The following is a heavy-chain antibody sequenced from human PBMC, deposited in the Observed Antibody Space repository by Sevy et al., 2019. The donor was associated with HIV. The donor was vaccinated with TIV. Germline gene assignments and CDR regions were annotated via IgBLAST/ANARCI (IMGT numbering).Heavy chain of an antibody. Sequence: SETLSLTCTVSGGSISSSSYYWGWIRQPPGKGLEWIGSIYYSGSTYYNPSLKSRVTISVDTSKNRFSLKLSSVTAADTAVYYCAGLGVARGYYDFWSGYYYGWFDPWGQGTLVTVSS. CDR1: GGSISSSSYY. D-gene: IGHD3-3*01. CDR2: IYYSGST. CDR3: AGLGVARGYYDFWSGYYYGWFDP. V-gene: IGHV4-39*01. J-gene: IGHJ5*02.